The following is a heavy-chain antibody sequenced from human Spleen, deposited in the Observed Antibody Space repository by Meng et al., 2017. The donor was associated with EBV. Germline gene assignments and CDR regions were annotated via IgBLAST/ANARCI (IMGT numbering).Heavy chain of an antibody. D-gene: IGHD3-9*01. Sequence: QITCKESCPTAVKLNQTLTLTCTFSGFSLSSNGVGVGWIRQPPGKALEWLALIYWDDDKRFTPSLKSRLAITKDTSKNQVVLTMTNMDPVDTATYYCAHSASDDTGYYTEYFQHWGQGSLVTVSS. J-gene: IGHJ1*01. V-gene: IGHV2-5*02. CDR1: GFSLSSNGVG. CDR3: AHSASDDTGYYTEYFQH. CDR2: IYWDDDK.